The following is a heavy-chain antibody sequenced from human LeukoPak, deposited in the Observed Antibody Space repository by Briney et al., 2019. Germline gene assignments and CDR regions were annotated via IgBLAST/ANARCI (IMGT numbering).Heavy chain of an antibody. CDR2: VYYTGST. Sequence: PSETLSLTCTVSGGSISSYYWSWVRQPPGKGLEWIGFVYYTGSTNYSPSLKSRVTISVDTSKNQFSLKLRSVTAADTAVYYCARGYGSGSSHIDYWGQGTLVTVSS. V-gene: IGHV4-59*01. CDR1: GGSISSYY. D-gene: IGHD3-10*01. CDR3: ARGYGSGSSHIDY. J-gene: IGHJ4*02.